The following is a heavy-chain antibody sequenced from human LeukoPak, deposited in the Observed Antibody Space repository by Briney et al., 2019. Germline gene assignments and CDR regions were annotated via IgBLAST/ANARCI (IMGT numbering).Heavy chain of an antibody. CDR2: IYYSGST. V-gene: IGHV4-59*01. J-gene: IGHJ4*02. Sequence: SETLSLTCTVSGGSITSYHYSWIRQPPGKGLEWIGYIYYSGSTNYNPTLKSRVTISVDTSKNQFSLKLSSVTAADTAVYYCARGGSGTYYHYWGQGTLVTVSS. CDR3: ARGGSGTYYHY. CDR1: GGSITSYH. D-gene: IGHD1-26*01.